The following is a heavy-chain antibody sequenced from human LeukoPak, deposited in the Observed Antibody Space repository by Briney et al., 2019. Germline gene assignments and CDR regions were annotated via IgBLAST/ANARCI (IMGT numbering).Heavy chain of an antibody. CDR3: ASSSSWYDFDY. J-gene: IGHJ4*02. CDR1: GGSISSYY. CDR2: IYTSGST. V-gene: IGHV4-4*07. D-gene: IGHD6-13*01. Sequence: SETLSLTCTVSGGSISSYYWSWIRQPAGKGLEWIGRIYTSGSTNYNPSLKSRVTMSVGTSKNQFSLKLSSVTAADTAVYYCASSSSWYDFDYWGQGTLVTVSS.